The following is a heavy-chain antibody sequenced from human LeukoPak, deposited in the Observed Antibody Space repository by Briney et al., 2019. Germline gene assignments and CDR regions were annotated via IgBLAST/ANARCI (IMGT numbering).Heavy chain of an antibody. Sequence: GGSLRLSCAASGFTSSSYSMNWVRQAPGKGLEWGSSISSSSYIYYADSVKGRFTISRENAMKALYLQMNSRRGEDTDVYYCARDIEGAFDYWGRGTLVTVSS. CDR3: ARDIEGAFDY. J-gene: IGHJ4*02. CDR1: GFTSSSYS. CDR2: ISSSSYI. V-gene: IGHV3-21*01. D-gene: IGHD1-26*01.